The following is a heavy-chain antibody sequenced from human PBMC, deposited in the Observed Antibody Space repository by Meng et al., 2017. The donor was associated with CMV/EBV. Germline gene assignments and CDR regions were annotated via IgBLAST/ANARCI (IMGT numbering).Heavy chain of an antibody. J-gene: IGHJ5*02. V-gene: IGHV4-34*01. CDR2: LNHSGRT. CDR3: ASRPLYIVVVPAARNWFAP. Sequence: SETLSLTCAVSGGSFSGYYWSWIRQPPGKGLEWIGALNHSGRTNPHPSLKSRVTISVDPSKNPFSLKLSSVTAADTAVYYCASRPLYIVVVPAARNWFAPWGQGTLVTVSS. D-gene: IGHD2-2*01. CDR1: GGSFSGYY.